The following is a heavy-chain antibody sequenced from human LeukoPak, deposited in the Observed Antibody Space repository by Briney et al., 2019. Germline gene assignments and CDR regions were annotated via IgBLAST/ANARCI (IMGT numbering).Heavy chain of an antibody. V-gene: IGHV4-59*01. CDR3: ARAGGRWLPTNFDY. CDR1: GGSISSYY. CDR2: IYYSGST. D-gene: IGHD5-12*01. J-gene: IGHJ4*02. Sequence: SETLSLTCTVSGGSISSYYWSWIRQPPGKGLEWIGYIYYSGSTNYNPSLKSRATISVDTSKNQFSLKLSSVTAADTAVYYCARAGGRWLPTNFDYWGQGTLVTVSS.